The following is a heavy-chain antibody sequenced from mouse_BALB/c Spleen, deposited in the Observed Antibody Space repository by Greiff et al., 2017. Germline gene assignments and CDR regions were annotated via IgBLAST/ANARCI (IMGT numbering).Heavy chain of an antibody. Sequence: VQLQQSGAELVRPGVSVKISCKGSGYTFTDYAMHWVKQSHAKSLEWIGVISTYYGDASYNQKFKGKATMTVDKSSSTAYMELARLTSEDSAIYYCARRSSYGNYYFDYWGQGTTLTVSS. J-gene: IGHJ2*01. CDR3: ARRSSYGNYYFDY. V-gene: IGHV1S137*01. D-gene: IGHD2-1*01. CDR1: GYTFTDYA. CDR2: ISTYYGDA.